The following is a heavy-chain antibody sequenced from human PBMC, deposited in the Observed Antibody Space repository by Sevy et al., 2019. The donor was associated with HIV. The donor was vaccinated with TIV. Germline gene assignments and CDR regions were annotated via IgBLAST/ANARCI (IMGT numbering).Heavy chain of an antibody. CDR3: ARLRTTYYDILTGYYNVLDAFDI. J-gene: IGHJ3*02. CDR2: ISAYNGNT. V-gene: IGHV1-18*01. D-gene: IGHD3-9*01. Sequence: ASVKVSCKASGYTFTSYGISWVRQAPGQGLEWMGWISAYNGNTNYGQKLQGRVTMTTDTSTSTAYMELRSLRSDDTAVYYCARLRTTYYDILTGYYNVLDAFDIWGQGTMVTVSS. CDR1: GYTFTSYG.